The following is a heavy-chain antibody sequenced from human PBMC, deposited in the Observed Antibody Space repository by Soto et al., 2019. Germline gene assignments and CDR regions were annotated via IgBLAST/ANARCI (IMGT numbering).Heavy chain of an antibody. Sequence: KGLEWVSAISGSGGSTYYAASVKGRFTISSDNSKNKLYLQMNSLRAEDTAVYYCVFFFQAEDGIRDTVPVSAFLLNRSSDL. D-gene: IGHD2-15*01. J-gene: IGHJ2*01. CDR3: VFFFQAEDGIRDTVPVSAFLLNRSSDL. V-gene: IGHV3-23*01. CDR2: ISGSGGST.